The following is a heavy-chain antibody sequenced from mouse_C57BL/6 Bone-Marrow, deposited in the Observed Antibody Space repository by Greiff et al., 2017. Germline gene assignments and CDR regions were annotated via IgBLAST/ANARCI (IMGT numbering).Heavy chain of an antibody. V-gene: IGHV3-4*01. Sequence: EVQLVESGPALVKPSQTVSLTCTVTGYSITNGNHWWNWIRQVSGSKLEWIGYISSSGSTDSNPSPKSRISITIATSKNQLLLQLYSVTTEDITTYYCARNYGYDGIFDDRGPGTTLTVSS. J-gene: IGHJ2*01. D-gene: IGHD2-2*01. CDR3: ARNYGYDGIFDD. CDR2: ISSSGST. CDR1: GYSITNGNHW.